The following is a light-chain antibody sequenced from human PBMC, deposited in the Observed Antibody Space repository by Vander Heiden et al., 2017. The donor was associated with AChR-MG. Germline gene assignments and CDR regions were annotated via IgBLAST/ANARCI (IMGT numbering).Light chain of an antibody. Sequence: IQTTQSPSSLSASVGGRVTITCRASQSISSHLWWYEQKPGKATRLLIYGASTVQSGVPSRCSGSGSGTDFTLTISSLQPEDVATYYCQQSTKIPLTFGGGTKVEIK. CDR1: QSISSH. CDR3: QQSTKIPLT. CDR2: GAS. J-gene: IGKJ4*01. V-gene: IGKV1-39*01.